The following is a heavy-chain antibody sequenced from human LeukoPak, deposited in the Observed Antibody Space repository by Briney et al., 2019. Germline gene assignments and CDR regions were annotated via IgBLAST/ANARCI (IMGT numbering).Heavy chain of an antibody. V-gene: IGHV1-18*01. CDR2: ISTYNGNT. D-gene: IGHD4-17*01. J-gene: IGHJ3*02. CDR1: GYTFTSYS. CDR3: ARPRDYGDYDAFDI. Sequence: ASVKVSCKASGYTFTSYSINWVRQAPGQGLEWMGWISTYNGNTNYAQKLQGRVTMTTDTSTSTAYMELSRLRFDDTAVYYCARPRDYGDYDAFDIWGQGTMVTVSS.